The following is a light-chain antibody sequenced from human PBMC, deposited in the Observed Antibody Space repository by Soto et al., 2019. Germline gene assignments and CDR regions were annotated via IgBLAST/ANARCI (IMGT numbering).Light chain of an antibody. CDR2: AAS. CDR3: KQLFDSPIT. CDR1: QSVSGW. Sequence: DIQMNQSPSTLSASVGDTVTVTCRASQSVSGWLAWYQQKPGEAPKLLIYAASTLESGVPSRFSATVSGTEFSLTITSLQPEDFATYYCKQLFDSPITFGQGTRLEIK. V-gene: IGKV1-5*01. J-gene: IGKJ5*01.